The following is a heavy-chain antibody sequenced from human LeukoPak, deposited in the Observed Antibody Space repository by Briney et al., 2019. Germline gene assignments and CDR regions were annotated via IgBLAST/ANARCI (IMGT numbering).Heavy chain of an antibody. D-gene: IGHD5-12*01. V-gene: IGHV4-59*01. J-gene: IGHJ4*02. Sequence: PSETLSLTCTVSDGSISSYYWSWIRQPPGKGLEWIGYIYYSGSTNYNPSLKSRVTISVDTSKNQFSLKLSSVTAADTAVYYCARAGYSGYDLYYWGQGTLVTVSS. CDR3: ARAGYSGYDLYY. CDR1: DGSISSYY. CDR2: IYYSGST.